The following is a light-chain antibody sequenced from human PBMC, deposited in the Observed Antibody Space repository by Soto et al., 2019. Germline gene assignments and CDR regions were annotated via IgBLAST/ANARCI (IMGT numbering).Light chain of an antibody. J-gene: IGLJ1*01. Sequence: QAVVTQPPSASGTPGQRVTISCSGSSSSIGSNSVNWYQQLPRTAPKVLIYTNNQRPSGVPDRFSGSTSGTSASLAISGLQSEDEADYYCAAWDGSLNVYVFGTGTKLTVL. CDR2: TNN. CDR1: SSSIGSNS. CDR3: AAWDGSLNVYV. V-gene: IGLV1-44*01.